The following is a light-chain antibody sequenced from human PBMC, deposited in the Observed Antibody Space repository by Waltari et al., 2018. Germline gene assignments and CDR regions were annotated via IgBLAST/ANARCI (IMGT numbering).Light chain of an antibody. CDR1: SSNIGSNY. J-gene: IGLJ3*02. Sequence: QSVLTQPPSASGTPGQRVSFSCSGSSSNIGSNYVFWYQQFPGTAPKLLIYRDDQRPRGVPVRFSASKGGTSAALVISAVRSEDEADYYCAAWDGSLSGRLFGGGTRLTVL. V-gene: IGLV1-47*01. CDR2: RDD. CDR3: AAWDGSLSGRL.